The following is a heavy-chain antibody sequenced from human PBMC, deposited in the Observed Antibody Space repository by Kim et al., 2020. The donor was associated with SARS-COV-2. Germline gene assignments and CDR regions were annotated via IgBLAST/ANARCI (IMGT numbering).Heavy chain of an antibody. Sequence: GGSLRLSCAASGFTFTTYWMFWVRQAPGKGLEWVATIKQDGSETHYVDSVRGRFTISRDNTKNSVYLQMDSLRDEDTVLYYCAGGGGWVLDSWGQGTLVAAST. J-gene: IGHJ4*02. CDR3: AGGGGWVLDS. CDR1: GFTFTTYW. V-gene: IGHV3-7*05. D-gene: IGHD6-19*01. CDR2: IKQDGSET.